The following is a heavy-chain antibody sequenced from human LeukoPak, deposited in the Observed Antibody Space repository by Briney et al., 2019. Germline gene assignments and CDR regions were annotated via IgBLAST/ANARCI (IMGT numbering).Heavy chain of an antibody. D-gene: IGHD3-16*01. V-gene: IGHV4-59*01. CDR1: GGSISSYF. CDR2: IYYSGST. CDR3: ASYIWGRNFDY. J-gene: IGHJ4*02. Sequence: PPETLSLTCTVSGGSISSYFWNWIRQPPGKGLEWIGFIYYSGSTNYNPSLKSRVTMSVDTSRNQFSLKLSSVTAADTAVYYCASYIWGRNFDYWGQGTLVTVSS.